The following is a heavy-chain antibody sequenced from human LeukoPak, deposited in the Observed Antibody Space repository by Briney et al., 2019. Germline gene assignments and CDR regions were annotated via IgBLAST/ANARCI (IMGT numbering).Heavy chain of an antibody. CDR3: ARDSAYYGDYKFDP. Sequence: SETLSLTCTVSGGSISSGGYYWSWLRQHPGKGLEWIGYIYYSGSTYYNPSLKSRVTISVDTSKNQFSLKLSSVTAADTAVYYCARDSAYYGDYKFDPWGQGTLVTVSS. CDR1: GGSISSGGYY. CDR2: IYYSGST. V-gene: IGHV4-31*03. J-gene: IGHJ5*02. D-gene: IGHD4-17*01.